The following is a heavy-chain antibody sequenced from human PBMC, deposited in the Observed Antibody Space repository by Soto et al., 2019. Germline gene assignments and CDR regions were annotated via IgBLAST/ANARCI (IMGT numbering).Heavy chain of an antibody. D-gene: IGHD6-13*01. CDR2: IVPLIGTP. V-gene: IGHV1-69*13. CDR1: GGTFGTYG. J-gene: IGHJ6*02. Sequence: ASVKVSCKASGGTFGTYGISWVRQAPGQGLEWMGGIVPLIGTPNYAQKFQGRVTITADELTSTVHMQLSSLRSDDTAVYYCARAAAAGNGRRMNVWGQGTTVTVSS. CDR3: ARAAAAGNGRRMNV.